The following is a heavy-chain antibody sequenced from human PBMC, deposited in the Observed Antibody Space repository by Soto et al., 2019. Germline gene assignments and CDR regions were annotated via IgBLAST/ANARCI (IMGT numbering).Heavy chain of an antibody. CDR3: ARARYSSGWEYYFDY. D-gene: IGHD6-19*01. V-gene: IGHV4-59*01. Sequence: TSETLSLTCTVSGGSISSYYWSWIRQPPGKGLEWIGDIYYSGSTNYNPSLKSRVTISLDTTKNQFSLKLSAVTAADTAVYYCARARYSSGWEYYFDYWGQGTLVTVSS. CDR1: GGSISSYY. CDR2: IYYSGST. J-gene: IGHJ4*02.